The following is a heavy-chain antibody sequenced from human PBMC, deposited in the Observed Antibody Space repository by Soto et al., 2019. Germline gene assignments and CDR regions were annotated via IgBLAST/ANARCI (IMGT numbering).Heavy chain of an antibody. D-gene: IGHD2-21*01. CDR3: ARVGPPSPSVIWFFDL. V-gene: IGHV1-69*01. Sequence: QGQLVQSGAEVKKPGSSVKVSCKASGGSFRTYAINWVRQAPGQGLEWMGGIIPMLAAPTYAQKFQGRLTITADESTTTVYMELSSLTSEDMAVYYCARVGPPSPSVIWFFDLWGRGTLVTVSS. CDR1: GGSFRTYA. CDR2: IIPMLAAP. J-gene: IGHJ2*01.